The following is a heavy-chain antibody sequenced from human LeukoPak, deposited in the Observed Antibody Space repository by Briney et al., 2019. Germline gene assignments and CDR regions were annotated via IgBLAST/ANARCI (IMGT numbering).Heavy chain of an antibody. D-gene: IGHD3-22*01. CDR2: ITGTGGNT. CDR3: AKVKDTSGSRFDY. V-gene: IGHV3-23*01. Sequence: GGSLRLSCAASGFTFISYDMSWVRQAPGKGLEWVSDITGTGGNTYYADSVKGRFTISRDNSKNTLYLQMNSLRDEDTAVYYCAKVKDTSGSRFDYWGQGTLVTVSS. CDR1: GFTFISYD. J-gene: IGHJ4*02.